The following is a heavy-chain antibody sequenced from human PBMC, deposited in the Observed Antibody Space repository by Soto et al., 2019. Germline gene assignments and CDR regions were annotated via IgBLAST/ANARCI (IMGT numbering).Heavy chain of an antibody. CDR3: ASPPRGCSSTSCYIDYYYGMDV. D-gene: IGHD2-2*02. J-gene: IGHJ6*02. V-gene: IGHV1-69*01. Sequence: QVQLVQSGAEVKKPGSSVKVSCKASGGTFSSYAISWVRQAPGQGLEWMGGIIPIFGTANYAQKFQGRVKINADESTSTANMELSSLRSEDTAVYYCASPPRGCSSTSCYIDYYYGMDVWGQGTTVTVSS. CDR2: IIPIFGTA. CDR1: GGTFSSYA.